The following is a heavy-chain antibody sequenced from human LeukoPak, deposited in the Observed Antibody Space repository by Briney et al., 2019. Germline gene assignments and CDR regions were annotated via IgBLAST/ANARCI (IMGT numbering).Heavy chain of an antibody. CDR1: TFSGSG. CDR3: AKDEYYDILTGPYCFDY. J-gene: IGHJ4*02. D-gene: IGHD3-9*01. V-gene: IGHV3-30*02. CDR2: IRDGGRSK. Sequence: GGSLRLSCAASTFSGSGIHWVRQAPGRRLEWVAFIRDGGRSKFYADSVKGRFTISGDISKTTVSLQMNSLRAEDTAVYYCAKDEYYDILTGPYCFDYWGQGTLVTVSS.